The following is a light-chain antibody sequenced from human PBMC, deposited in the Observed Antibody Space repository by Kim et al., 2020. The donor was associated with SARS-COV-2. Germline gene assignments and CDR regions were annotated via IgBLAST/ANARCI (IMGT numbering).Light chain of an antibody. CDR1: SSDIGGYNY. J-gene: IGLJ2*01. V-gene: IGLV2-14*03. Sequence: QSALTQPASVSGSPGQSLTISCTGNSSDIGGYNYVSWYQQHPGKAPKLTIYDVSNRPSGVSNRFSGSKSGNTASLTISGLQAKDEADYYCSSYTSTSTLVIFGGGTQLTVL. CDR3: SSYTSTSTLVI. CDR2: DVS.